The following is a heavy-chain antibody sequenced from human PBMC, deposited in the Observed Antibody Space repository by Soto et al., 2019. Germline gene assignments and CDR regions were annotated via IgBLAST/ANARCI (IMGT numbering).Heavy chain of an antibody. Sequence: PGGSLRLSCAASGFTVSSIYMSWVRQAPGKGLEWVSAIGTAGDTYYPGSVKGRFTISRENAKNSLYLQINSLIAGDTAVYYCARGYSYGPFDYWGQGTLVTVSS. V-gene: IGHV3-13*01. D-gene: IGHD5-18*01. CDR3: ARGYSYGPFDY. J-gene: IGHJ4*02. CDR1: GFTVSSIY. CDR2: IGTAGDT.